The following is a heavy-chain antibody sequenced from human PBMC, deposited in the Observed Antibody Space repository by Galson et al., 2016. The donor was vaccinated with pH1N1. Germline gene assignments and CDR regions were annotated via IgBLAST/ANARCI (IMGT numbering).Heavy chain of an antibody. V-gene: IGHV6-1*01. J-gene: IGHJ4*02. CDR3: AREVWLRRGYYIDH. CDR2: IYHRSKWYY. D-gene: IGHD3-3*01. Sequence: CAISGDSVSGSSDTWNWIRQSPRRGLEWLGRIYHRSKWYYEYAPSLQGRLRISPDTSSNQMSLHLNSVTLDDAAVYYCAREVWLRRGYYIDHWGQGSLVTVSS. CDR1: GDSVSGSSDT.